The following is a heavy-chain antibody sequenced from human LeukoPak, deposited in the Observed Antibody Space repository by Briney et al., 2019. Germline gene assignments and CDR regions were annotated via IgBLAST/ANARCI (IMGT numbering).Heavy chain of an antibody. V-gene: IGHV4-59*01. CDR3: ARDVRTTEAFEI. CDR2: ISYTGST. Sequence: SETLSLTCTVSGGSISGYYWSWIRQPPGKGLEWVGHISYTGSTNYNPSLKSRVTISVDTSKNQFSLKPTSVTATDTAVCYCARDVRTTEAFEIWGHGTTVTVSS. CDR1: GGSISGYY. J-gene: IGHJ3*02. D-gene: IGHD1-14*01.